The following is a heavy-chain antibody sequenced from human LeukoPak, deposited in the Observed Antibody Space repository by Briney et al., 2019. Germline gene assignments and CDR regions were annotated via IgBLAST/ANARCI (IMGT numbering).Heavy chain of an antibody. Sequence: SETLSLTCTVSGGSISSSSYYWGWIRQPPGKGLEWIGSIYYSGSTYYNPSLKSRVTISVDTSKNQFSLKLSSVTAADTAVYYCARDFTADSEVVPEGALVWGKGTTVTVSS. D-gene: IGHD1-26*01. CDR3: ARDFTADSEVVPEGALV. CDR2: IYYSGST. J-gene: IGHJ6*04. V-gene: IGHV4-39*07. CDR1: GGSISSSSYY.